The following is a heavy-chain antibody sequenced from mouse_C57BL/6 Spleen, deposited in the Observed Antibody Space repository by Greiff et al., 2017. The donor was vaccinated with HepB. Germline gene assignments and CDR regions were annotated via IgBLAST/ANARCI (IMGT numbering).Heavy chain of an antibody. Sequence: VMLVESGAELVKPGASVKLSCKASGYTFTEYTIHWVKQRSGQGLEWIGWFYPGSGSIKYNEKFKDKATLTADKSSSTVYMELSRLTSEDSAVYFCARHVKGLPGFAYWGQGTLVTVSA. CDR1: GYTFTEYT. J-gene: IGHJ3*01. CDR2: FYPGSGSI. V-gene: IGHV1-62-2*01. CDR3: ARHVKGLPGFAY. D-gene: IGHD3-3*01.